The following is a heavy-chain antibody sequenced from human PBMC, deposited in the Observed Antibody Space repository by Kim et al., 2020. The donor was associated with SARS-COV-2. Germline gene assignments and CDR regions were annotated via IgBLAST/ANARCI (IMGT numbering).Heavy chain of an antibody. J-gene: IGHJ4*02. Sequence: ASVKVSCKASGYTFTSYYMHWVRQAPGQGLEWMGIINPSGGSTSYAQKFQGRVTMTRDTSTSTVYMELSSLRSEDTAVYYCARGLRSWYGGQRHPFDYWGQGTLVTVSS. CDR3: ARGLRSWYGGQRHPFDY. CDR1: GYTFTSYY. V-gene: IGHV1-46*01. CDR2: INPSGGST. D-gene: IGHD6-13*01.